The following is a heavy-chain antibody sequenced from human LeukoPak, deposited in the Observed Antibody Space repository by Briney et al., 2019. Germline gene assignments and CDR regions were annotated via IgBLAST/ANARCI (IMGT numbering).Heavy chain of an antibody. D-gene: IGHD6-6*01. CDR1: GFTFSSYG. Sequence: GGSLRLSCAASGFTFSSYGMHWVRQAPGKGLEWVAVIWYDGSNKYYADSVKGRFTISRDNSKNTLYLQMNSLRAEDTAVYYCAKKYSPSQFYFDYWGQGTLVTVSS. J-gene: IGHJ4*02. CDR2: IWYDGSNK. V-gene: IGHV3-33*06. CDR3: AKKYSPSQFYFDY.